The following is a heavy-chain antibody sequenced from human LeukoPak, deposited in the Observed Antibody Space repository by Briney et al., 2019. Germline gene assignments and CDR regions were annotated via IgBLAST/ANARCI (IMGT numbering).Heavy chain of an antibody. V-gene: IGHV1-2*02. Sequence: ASVKVSCKASGYTFTGYYMHWVRQAPGQGLEWMGWINPNSGGTNYAQKFQGRVTMTRDTSKNQFSLKLSSVTAADTAVYYCARAGYYYYGMDVWGQGTTVTVSS. CDR2: INPNSGGT. J-gene: IGHJ6*02. CDR1: GYTFTGYY. CDR3: ARAGYYYYGMDV.